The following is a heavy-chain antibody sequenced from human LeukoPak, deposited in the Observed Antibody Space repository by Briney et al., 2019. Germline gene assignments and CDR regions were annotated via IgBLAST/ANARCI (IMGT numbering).Heavy chain of an antibody. CDR1: GYSFTSYW. J-gene: IGHJ6*02. CDR2: IYPGDSDT. D-gene: IGHD2-2*01. Sequence: GESLKISCKGSGYSFTSYWIGWVRQMPGKGLEWMGIIYPGDSDTRYSPSFQGQVTISADKSISTAYLQWSSLKASDTAMYYCAGQYCSSTSCYADYYYGMDVWGQGTTVTVSS. V-gene: IGHV5-51*01. CDR3: AGQYCSSTSCYADYYYGMDV.